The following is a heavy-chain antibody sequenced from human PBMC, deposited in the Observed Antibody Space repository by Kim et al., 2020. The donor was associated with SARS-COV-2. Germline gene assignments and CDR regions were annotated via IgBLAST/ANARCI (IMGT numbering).Heavy chain of an antibody. CDR3: ARRRGARQQGGYFDY. CDR2: IDWDNDK. V-gene: IGHV2-70*17. J-gene: IGHJ4*02. CDR1: GFSLTTREMC. Sequence: SGPTLVNPTQTLTLTCTFSGFSLTTREMCVTWIRQPPGKALEWLARIDWDNDKFYSTSLKTRLTISRDTSKNQVVLTMTNMDTVDTATYYCARRRGARQQGGYFDYWGQGTLVTVSS. D-gene: IGHD2-15*01.